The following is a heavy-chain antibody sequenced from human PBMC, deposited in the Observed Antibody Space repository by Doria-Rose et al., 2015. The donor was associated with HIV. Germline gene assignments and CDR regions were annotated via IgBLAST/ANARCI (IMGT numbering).Heavy chain of an antibody. D-gene: IGHD6-13*01. J-gene: IGHJ4*02. CDR2: ILSDDER. Sequence: QITLKETRPVLVKPTETRTLTCTVSGGSRSRPGVGVSRMRQHPGKDLEWLAEILSDDERSYKTSLKSRLTISRGTSKSQVVLTMTDMDPVDTATYYCARIKSSRWYHKYYFDFWGQGTLVIVSA. V-gene: IGHV2-26*01. CDR3: ARIKSSRWYHKYYFDF. CDR1: GGSRSRPGVG.